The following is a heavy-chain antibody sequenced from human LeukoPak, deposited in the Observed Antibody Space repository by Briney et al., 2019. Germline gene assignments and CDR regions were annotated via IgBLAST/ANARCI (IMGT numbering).Heavy chain of an antibody. Sequence: SETLSLTCTVSGDSISTYYWSWIRQPAGKGLEWIGRIYSSGSTDYNPSLKSRVTMSLDTSKNQFSLKLSSVTAADTAVYNCARVSRGWNYVDYWGQGTLVTVSS. CDR1: GDSISTYY. CDR2: IYSSGST. V-gene: IGHV4-4*07. CDR3: ARVSRGWNYVDY. D-gene: IGHD6-19*01. J-gene: IGHJ4*02.